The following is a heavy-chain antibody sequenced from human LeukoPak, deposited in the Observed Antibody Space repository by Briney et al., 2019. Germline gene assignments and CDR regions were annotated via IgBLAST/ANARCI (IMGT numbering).Heavy chain of an antibody. J-gene: IGHJ4*02. V-gene: IGHV3-53*01. CDR3: AREDCSGGSCYSDY. CDR1: GFTVSSNY. CDR2: IYSGGST. D-gene: IGHD2-15*01. Sequence: GGSLRLSCAVSGFTVSSNYMSWVRQAPGKGLEWVSVIYSGGSTYYADSVKGRFTISRDNSKNTLYLQMNSLRAEDTAVYYCAREDCSGGSCYSDYWGQGTLVTVSS.